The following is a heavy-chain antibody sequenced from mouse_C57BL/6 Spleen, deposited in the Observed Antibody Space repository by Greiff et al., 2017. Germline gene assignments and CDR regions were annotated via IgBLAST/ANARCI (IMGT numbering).Heavy chain of an antibody. J-gene: IGHJ2*01. CDR2: ISSGGDYI. D-gene: IGHD2-3*01. CDR3: TSLYEMYFDY. V-gene: IGHV5-9-1*02. Sequence: EVKVEESGEGLVKPGGSLKLSCAASGFTFSSYAMSWVRQTPEKRLEWVAYISSGGDYIYYADTVKGRFTISRDNARNTLYLQMSSLKSEDTAMYYCTSLYEMYFDYWGQGTTLTVSS. CDR1: GFTFSSYA.